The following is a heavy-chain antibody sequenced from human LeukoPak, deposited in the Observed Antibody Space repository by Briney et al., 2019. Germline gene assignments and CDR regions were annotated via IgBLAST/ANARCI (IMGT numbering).Heavy chain of an antibody. D-gene: IGHD6-19*01. J-gene: IGHJ4*02. CDR1: GFTFSSYE. CDR2: ISSSGSTI. Sequence: GGSLRLSCAASGFTFSSYEMNWVRQAPGKGLEWVSYISSSGSTIYYADSVKGRFTISRDNAKNSLYLQMNSLRAEDTAVYYCARGFVADPHPLFDYWGQGTLVTVSS. CDR3: ARGFVADPHPLFDY. V-gene: IGHV3-48*03.